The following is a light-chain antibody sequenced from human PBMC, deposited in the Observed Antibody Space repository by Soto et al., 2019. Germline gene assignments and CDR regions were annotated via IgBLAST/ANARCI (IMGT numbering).Light chain of an antibody. CDR1: QSITSNF. V-gene: IGKV3D-20*01. CDR2: DAS. J-gene: IGKJ4*01. CDR3: HHFADSPT. Sequence: IVLTQSRFTLSLSPGERASLSCGASQSITSNFVAWYQKKPGLAPRLLIFDASTRAIGIPDRFRGSGSGTDFTLTIRGLEPEDSAVYNCHHFADSPTFGGGTKVEIK.